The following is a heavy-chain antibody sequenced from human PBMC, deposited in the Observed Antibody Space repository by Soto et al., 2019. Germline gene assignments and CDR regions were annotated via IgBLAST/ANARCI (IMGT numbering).Heavy chain of an antibody. CDR1: GFTFSSYA. CDR3: ASTDEYSSSYAISRFDY. V-gene: IGHV3-30*04. Sequence: GGSLRLSCAASGFTFSSYAMHWVRQAPGKGLEWVAVISYDGSNKYYADSVKGRFTISRDNSKNTLYLQMNSLRAEDTAVYYCASTDEYSSSYAISRFDYWGQGTLVTVSS. D-gene: IGHD6-6*01. CDR2: ISYDGSNK. J-gene: IGHJ4*02.